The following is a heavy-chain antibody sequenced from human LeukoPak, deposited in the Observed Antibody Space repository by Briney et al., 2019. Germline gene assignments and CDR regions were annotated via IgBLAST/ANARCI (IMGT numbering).Heavy chain of an antibody. D-gene: IGHD1-7*01. CDR3: ARGGDDWNYVLDAFDI. V-gene: IGHV3-30*02. CDR1: GFTFSSYG. CDR2: IRYDGSNK. Sequence: PGGSLRLSCAASGFTFSSYGMHWVRQAPGKGLEWVAFIRYDGSNKYYADSVKGRFTISRDNSKNTLYLQMNSLRAEDTAVYYCARGGDDWNYVLDAFDIWGQGTMVTVSS. J-gene: IGHJ3*02.